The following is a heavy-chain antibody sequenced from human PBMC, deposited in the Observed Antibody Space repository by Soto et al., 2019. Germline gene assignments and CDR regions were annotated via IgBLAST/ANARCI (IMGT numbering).Heavy chain of an antibody. CDR2: ISGSGGST. CDR3: GKGGPTGNAVAGGDY. V-gene: IGHV3-23*01. J-gene: IGHJ4*02. CDR1: GFTFSSYA. D-gene: IGHD1-1*01. Sequence: GGSLRLSCAASGFTFSSYAMSWVRQAPGKGLEWVSAISGSGGSTYYADSVKGGFTISRDNTKNTLYLQMNSLRAEDTAVYYCGKGGPTGNAVAGGDYWGQGTLVTVSS.